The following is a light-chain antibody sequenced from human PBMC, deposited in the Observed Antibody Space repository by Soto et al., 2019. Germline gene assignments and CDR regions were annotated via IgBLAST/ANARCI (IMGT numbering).Light chain of an antibody. J-gene: IGKJ1*01. Sequence: EVVLTQSPDTLSLPPGERATLSCRASQSISSYLAWYQQKPGQAPRLLIYDASSRATGIPARFSGSGSGTDFTLTISSLEPEDFAVYYCQQSHSTPPTFGQGTKVEIK. CDR1: QSISSY. CDR2: DAS. V-gene: IGKV3-11*01. CDR3: QQSHSTPPT.